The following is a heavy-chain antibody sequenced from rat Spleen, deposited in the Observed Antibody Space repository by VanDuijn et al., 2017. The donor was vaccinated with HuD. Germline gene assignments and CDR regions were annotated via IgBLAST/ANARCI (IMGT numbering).Heavy chain of an antibody. CDR3: ARQGWERNYFDY. D-gene: IGHD5-1*01. CDR1: GFTFSDYY. V-gene: IGHV5-29*01. CDR2: ISSDGRRN. J-gene: IGHJ2*01. Sequence: EVQLVESDGGLVQPGRSLKLSCAASGFTFSDYYMAWVRQAPTKGLEWVATISSDGRRNYYRDSVKGRFTISRDNAKSTLYLQMDSLRSEDTATYYCARQGWERNYFDYWGQGVMVTVSS.